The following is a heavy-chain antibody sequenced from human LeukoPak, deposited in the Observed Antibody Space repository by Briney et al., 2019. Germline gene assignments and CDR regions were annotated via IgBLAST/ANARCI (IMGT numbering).Heavy chain of an antibody. J-gene: IGHJ6*03. D-gene: IGHD4-11*01. CDR3: ASGSLPRGDYSNHWGYYYYYMDV. V-gene: IGHV1-3*01. CDR1: GYTFTSYA. CDR2: INAGNGNT. Sequence: ASVKVSCKASGYTFTSYAMHWVRQAPGQRLEWMGWINAGNGNTKHSQKFQGRVTITRDTSASTAYMELSSLRSEDTAVYYCASGSLPRGDYSNHWGYYYYYMDVWGKGTTVTVSS.